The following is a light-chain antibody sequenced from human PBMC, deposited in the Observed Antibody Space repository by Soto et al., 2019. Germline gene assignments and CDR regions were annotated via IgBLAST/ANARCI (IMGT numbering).Light chain of an antibody. V-gene: IGKV3-20*01. CDR2: GAS. CDR1: QSLTRN. Sequence: EIVLKQSPGTLSLSPGERVTLSCRASQSLTRNLAWYQHKPGQSPRLLIYGASSRATGIPDRFSGSGSGTDFTLTISRLEPEDFAVYYCQQYGSSRTFGQGTKVDIK. CDR3: QQYGSSRT. J-gene: IGKJ1*01.